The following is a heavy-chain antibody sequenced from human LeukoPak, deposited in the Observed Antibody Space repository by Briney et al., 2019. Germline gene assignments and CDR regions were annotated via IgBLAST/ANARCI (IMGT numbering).Heavy chain of an antibody. CDR1: GFTFTTYG. D-gene: IGHD4-17*01. CDR3: ARLDYGDNGAYYYYYGMDV. V-gene: IGHV1-18*01. Sequence: ASVTVSCKASGFTFTTYGISWVRQAPGQGLEWMGWISAYNGNTNYAQKFQGRVTITADESTSTAYMELSSLRSEDTAVYYCARLDYGDNGAYYYYYGMDVWGQGTTVTVSS. J-gene: IGHJ6*02. CDR2: ISAYNGNT.